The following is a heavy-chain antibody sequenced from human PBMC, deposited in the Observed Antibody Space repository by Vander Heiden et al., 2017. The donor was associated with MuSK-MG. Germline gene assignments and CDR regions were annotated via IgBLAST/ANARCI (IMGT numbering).Heavy chain of an antibody. CDR2: IIPIFGTA. D-gene: IGHD5-18*01. CDR1: GGTFSSYA. J-gene: IGHJ4*02. Sequence: QVQLVQSGAAVKKPASSVKVSCKASGGTFSSYAISWVRQAPGQGLEWMGGIIPIFGTANYAQKFQGRVTITADESTSTAYMELSSLRSEDTAVYYCARGFWGGYSYGRLGFDYWGQGTLVTVSS. V-gene: IGHV1-69*01. CDR3: ARGFWGGYSYGRLGFDY.